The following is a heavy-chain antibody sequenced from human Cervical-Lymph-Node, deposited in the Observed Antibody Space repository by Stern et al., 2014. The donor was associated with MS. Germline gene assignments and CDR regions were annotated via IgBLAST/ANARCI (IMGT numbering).Heavy chain of an antibody. J-gene: IGHJ4*02. Sequence: QVQLVQSGGGVVQPGRSLRLSCAASGYTFSSYGMHWVRQAPGKGLEWVALIWHDGSNKYYADSVKGRFTISRDDSKNTLYLQMTSLRAEDTAVYYCVRDPGHSGQYYFDSWGQGTLVTVSS. D-gene: IGHD5-12*01. CDR3: VRDPGHSGQYYFDS. CDR2: IWHDGSNK. V-gene: IGHV3-33*01. CDR1: GYTFSSYG.